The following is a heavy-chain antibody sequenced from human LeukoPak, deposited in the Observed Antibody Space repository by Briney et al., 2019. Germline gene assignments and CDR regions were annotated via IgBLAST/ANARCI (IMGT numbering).Heavy chain of an antibody. D-gene: IGHD4-17*01. CDR3: ARGGDYAEYDY. CDR2: ISYDGSNK. Sequence: GGSLRLSCAASGFTFSSYATHWVRQAPGKGLEWVAVISYDGSNKYYADSVKGRFTISRDNSKNTLCLQMNSLRAEDTAVYYCARGGDYAEYDYWGQGTLVTVSS. V-gene: IGHV3-30-3*01. CDR1: GFTFSSYA. J-gene: IGHJ4*02.